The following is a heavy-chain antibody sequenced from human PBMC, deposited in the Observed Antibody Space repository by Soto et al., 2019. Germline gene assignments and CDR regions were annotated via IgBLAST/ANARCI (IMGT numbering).Heavy chain of an antibody. CDR2: INPSGGST. CDR3: ARGYYYDSSGVEWSDP. D-gene: IGHD3-22*01. Sequence: QVQLVQSGAEVKKPGASVKVSCKASGYTFTSYYMHWVRQAPGQGLEWMGIINPSGGSTSYAQKFEGRVTMTRDTSRSTVDMERSSLRSEDTAVYYCARGYYYDSSGVEWSDPWGQGTLVTVSS. CDR1: GYTFTSYY. V-gene: IGHV1-46*01. J-gene: IGHJ5*02.